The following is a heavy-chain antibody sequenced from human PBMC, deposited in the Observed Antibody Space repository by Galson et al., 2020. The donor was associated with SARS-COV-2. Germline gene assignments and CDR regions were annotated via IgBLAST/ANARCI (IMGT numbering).Heavy chain of an antibody. CDR3: ARQGCGGDCYPGDYYYYYGMDV. D-gene: IGHD2-21*02. CDR1: GGSISSSSYY. CDR2: IYYSGST. V-gene: IGHV4-39*01. J-gene: IGHJ6*02. Sequence: ASETLSLTCTVSGGSISSSSYYWGWIRQPPGKGLEWIGSIYYSGSTYYNPSLKSRVTISVDTSKNQFSLKMSPVTAADTAVYYCARQGCGGDCYPGDYYYYYGMDVWGQGTTVTVSS.